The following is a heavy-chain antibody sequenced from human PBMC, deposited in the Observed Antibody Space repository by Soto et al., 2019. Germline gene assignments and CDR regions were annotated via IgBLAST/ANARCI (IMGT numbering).Heavy chain of an antibody. CDR3: AREVRGGFTGIFDQ. Sequence: QMQLQGSGPGQVKPSETLSLTYTVSGDSISDYFYWSWIRQPAGKGLEWIGRIYTDGTTKYNPSLKSRVTLSLDKSKNQFSLRLSSVTAADTAVYYFAREVRGGFTGIFDQWGRGSRVTVSS. CDR1: GDSISDYFY. V-gene: IGHV4-4*07. J-gene: IGHJ4*02. D-gene: IGHD2-15*01. CDR2: IYTDGTT.